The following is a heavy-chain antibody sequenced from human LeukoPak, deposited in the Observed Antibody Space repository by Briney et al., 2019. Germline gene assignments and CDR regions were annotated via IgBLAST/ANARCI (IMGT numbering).Heavy chain of an antibody. D-gene: IGHD2-15*01. CDR3: ARQSYCSGGSCYSPYFQH. J-gene: IGHJ1*01. Sequence: GGSLSLSCTASGFPFGEYAMSCFRQAPGKGLEGGGFIRRKAYGRTTEYAPSVKDRFTISRHDSKRIAYLQMTTLKTEDTAGYYCARQSYCSGGSCYSPYFQHWGQGTLVTVSS. CDR2: IRRKAYGRTT. V-gene: IGHV3-49*03. CDR1: GFPFGEYA.